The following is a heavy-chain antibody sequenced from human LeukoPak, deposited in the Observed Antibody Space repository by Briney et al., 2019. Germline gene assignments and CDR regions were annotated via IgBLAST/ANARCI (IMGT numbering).Heavy chain of an antibody. Sequence: ASVKVSCKASGYTFTGYYMHWVRQAPGQGLEWMGRINPNSGGTNYAQKFQGRVTMTRDTSISTAYMELSRLRSDDTGVYYCARVQCSGGSCYSGYWGQGTLVTVSS. J-gene: IGHJ4*02. V-gene: IGHV1-2*05. CDR1: GYTFTGYY. CDR2: INPNSGGT. CDR3: ARVQCSGGSCYSGY. D-gene: IGHD2-15*01.